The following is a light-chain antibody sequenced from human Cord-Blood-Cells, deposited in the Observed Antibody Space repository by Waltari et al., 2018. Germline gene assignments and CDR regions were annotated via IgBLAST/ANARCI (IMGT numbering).Light chain of an antibody. CDR3: QQYGSSPPYT. CDR1: QGVSNSH. V-gene: IGKV3-20*01. CDR2: GAS. Sequence: EIVLTQSPGTLSLSPGERATLSCRVSQGVSNSHLAWYQQKTGQAPRVLIYGASSRATGIPDRFSGSGSGTDFTLTISRLEPEDFAVYYCQQYGSSPPYTFGQGTKLEIK. J-gene: IGKJ2*01.